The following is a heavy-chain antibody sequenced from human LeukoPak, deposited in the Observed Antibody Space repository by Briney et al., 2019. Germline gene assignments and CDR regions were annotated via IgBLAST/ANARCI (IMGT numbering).Heavy chain of an antibody. J-gene: IGHJ4*02. CDR1: GFTFGKYW. CDR3: AREQYDTWSRRGNFDS. CDR2: IKLDGSEK. Sequence: GGSLRLSCVASGFTFGKYWVSWVRQAPGKGLEWVANIKLDGSEKNYVDSVKGRFTISRDNTKNSLYLQMNSLRAEDTAVFYCAREQYDTWSRRGNFDSWGQGTLVIVSS. D-gene: IGHD3-3*01. V-gene: IGHV3-7*03.